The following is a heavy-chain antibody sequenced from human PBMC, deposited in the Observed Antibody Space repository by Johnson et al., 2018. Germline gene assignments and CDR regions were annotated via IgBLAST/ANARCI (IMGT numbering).Heavy chain of an antibody. CDR2: IYTSGIT. CDR3: ARRSGSGSYYYYYYYMDV. Sequence: QVQLQESGPGLVKPSQTLSLTCSVSGGSISSGSYYWSWIRQPAGKGLEWIGRIYTSGITNYNPSLKRRVTISVDTSKNQFSLKLSSVTAADTAVYYCARRSGSGSYYYYYYYMDVWGIGTTVTVSS. V-gene: IGHV4-61*02. J-gene: IGHJ6*03. CDR1: GGSISSGSYY. D-gene: IGHD3-10*01.